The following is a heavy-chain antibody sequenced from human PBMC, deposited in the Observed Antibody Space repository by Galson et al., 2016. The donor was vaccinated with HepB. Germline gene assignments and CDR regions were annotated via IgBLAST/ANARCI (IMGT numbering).Heavy chain of an antibody. D-gene: IGHD3-22*01. V-gene: IGHV3-23*01. Sequence: SLRLSCAASGFTFRSRAMTWVRQAPGKGLEWVSYISGSGGNTFYADSVRGRFTISRDNSKKTVYLQMNSLGAEDTAEYYCARDSSGYYVEAYDIWGQGTMVTVSS. CDR1: GFTFRSRA. J-gene: IGHJ3*02. CDR2: ISGSGGNT. CDR3: ARDSSGYYVEAYDI.